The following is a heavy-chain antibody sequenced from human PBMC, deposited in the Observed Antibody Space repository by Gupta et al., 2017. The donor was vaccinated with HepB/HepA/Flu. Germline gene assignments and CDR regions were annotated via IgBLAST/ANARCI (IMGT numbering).Heavy chain of an antibody. CDR2: ISYDGSNK. J-gene: IGHJ4*02. CDR3: AKDGAMIVVVSGGSFDY. D-gene: IGHD3-22*01. V-gene: IGHV3-30*18. Sequence: QVQLVASGGGVVQPGRSLRLSCAASGFTFSSYGMHWVRQAPGKGLEWVAVISYDGSNKYYADSVKGRFTISRDNSKNTLYLQMNSLRAEDTAVYYCAKDGAMIVVVSGGSFDYWGQGTLVTGAS. CDR1: GFTFSSYG.